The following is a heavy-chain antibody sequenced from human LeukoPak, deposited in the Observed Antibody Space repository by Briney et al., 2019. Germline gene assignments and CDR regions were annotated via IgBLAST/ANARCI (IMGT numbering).Heavy chain of an antibody. CDR2: IYTSGST. Sequence: SETLSLTCTVSGGSISSYYWSWIRQPAGKGLEWIGRIYTSGSTNYNPSLKSRVTMSVDTSKNQFSLKLSSVTAADTAVYYCATTGYSSGWYLVGAFDIWGQGTMVTVSS. V-gene: IGHV4-4*07. CDR3: ATTGYSSGWYLVGAFDI. CDR1: GGSISSYY. D-gene: IGHD6-19*01. J-gene: IGHJ3*02.